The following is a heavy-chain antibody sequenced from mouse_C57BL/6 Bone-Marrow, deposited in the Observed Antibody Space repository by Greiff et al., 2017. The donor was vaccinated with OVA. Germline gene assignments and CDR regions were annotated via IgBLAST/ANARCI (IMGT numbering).Heavy chain of an antibody. J-gene: IGHJ4*01. Sequence: EVQLVESGGGLVKPGGSLKLSCAASGFTFSSYAMSWVRQTPEKRLEWVATISDGGSYTYYPDNVKGRFTISRDNAQNNLYLQMSHLKSEDTAMYYCARDPYYYGSRPYYYAMDYWGQGTSVTVSS. CDR3: ARDPYYYGSRPYYYAMDY. V-gene: IGHV5-4*01. CDR2: ISDGGSYT. CDR1: GFTFSSYA. D-gene: IGHD1-1*01.